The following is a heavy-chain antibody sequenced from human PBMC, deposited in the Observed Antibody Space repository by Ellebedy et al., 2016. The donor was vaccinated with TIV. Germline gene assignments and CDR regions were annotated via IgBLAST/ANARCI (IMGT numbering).Heavy chain of an antibody. D-gene: IGHD4-17*01. Sequence: SETLSLXXAVYGGSFSGYYWSWIRQPPGKGLEWIGEINHSGSTNYNPSLKSRVTISVDTSKNQFSLKLSSVTAADTAVYYCARSPRGDGDYWGQGTLVTVSS. J-gene: IGHJ4*02. V-gene: IGHV4-34*01. CDR2: INHSGST. CDR1: GGSFSGYY. CDR3: ARSPRGDGDY.